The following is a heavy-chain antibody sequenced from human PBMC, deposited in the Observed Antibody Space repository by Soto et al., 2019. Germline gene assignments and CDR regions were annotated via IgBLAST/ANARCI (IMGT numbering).Heavy chain of an antibody. J-gene: IGHJ5*02. V-gene: IGHV3-33*01. Sequence: QVQLVESGGGVVQPGRSLRLSCAASGFTFSSYGMHWVRQAPGKGLEWVAVIWYDGSNKYYADSVKGRFTISRDNSKNTLYLLMKSLRAEDTAVHYCARDGGCRDGYTVGCNWFDPWGQGTLVSVSS. CDR1: GFTFSSYG. D-gene: IGHD5-12*01. CDR2: IWYDGSNK. CDR3: ARDGGCRDGYTVGCNWFDP.